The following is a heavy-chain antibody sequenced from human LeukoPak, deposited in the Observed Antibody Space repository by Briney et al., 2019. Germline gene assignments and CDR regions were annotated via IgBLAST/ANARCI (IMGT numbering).Heavy chain of an antibody. CDR1: GVSISSYY. D-gene: IGHD3-16*01. CDR2: MYIGGTR. V-gene: IGHV4-4*07. J-gene: IGHJ5*02. Sequence: ASETLSLTCSVSGVSISSYYWTWIRQPAGKGLEWIGRMYIGGTRNYNPSLKSRVTMSIDTSKNQFSLKLSSVTAADTSVHYCARDLPRENSYAYGFWFDPWGQGTLVTVSS. CDR3: ARDLPRENSYAYGFWFDP.